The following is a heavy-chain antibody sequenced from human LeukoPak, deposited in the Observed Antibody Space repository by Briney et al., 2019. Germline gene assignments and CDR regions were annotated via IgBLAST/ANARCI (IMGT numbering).Heavy chain of an antibody. CDR3: ARPSDYDYVWGSYRPIGPDY. V-gene: IGHV3-7*01. D-gene: IGHD3-16*02. Sequence: PGGSLRLSCAASGFTFTTYWMTWVRQAPGKGLEWVANINQDGSEKYFVDSVKGRFTISRDNAKNSLYLQMNSLRAEDTAVYYCARPSDYDYVWGSYRPIGPDYWGQGTLVTVSS. J-gene: IGHJ4*02. CDR1: GFTFTTYW. CDR2: INQDGSEK.